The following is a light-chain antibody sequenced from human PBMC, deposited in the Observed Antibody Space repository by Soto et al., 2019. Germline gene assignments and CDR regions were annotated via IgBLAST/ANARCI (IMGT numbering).Light chain of an antibody. Sequence: EIVFTQSPCTLSLSPGERATLSCRASQRISNSCLAWYQQKPGQAPRLLLYDASSRATGIPDRVSGSGSGTDFTLTISSLEPEDFAVYYCQQYYRPPYAFGQGTKVDIK. V-gene: IGKV3-20*01. CDR3: QQYYRPPYA. J-gene: IGKJ2*01. CDR1: QRISNSC. CDR2: DAS.